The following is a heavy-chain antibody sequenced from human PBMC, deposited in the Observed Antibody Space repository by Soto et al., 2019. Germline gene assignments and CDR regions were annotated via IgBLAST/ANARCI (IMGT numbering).Heavy chain of an antibody. D-gene: IGHD2-2*01. CDR3: AAYCSSSSCYGRDY. CDR1: GLIFSNYD. J-gene: IGHJ4*02. Sequence: GGSLRLSCAVSGLIFSNYDMNWVRQAPGKGLEWVSSVFSSGSQLQYADSVKGRFTVFRDNAKNSVYLQMNSLRAEDTAVYYCAAYCSSSSCYGRDYWGQGTLVTVSS. V-gene: IGHV3-21*06. CDR2: VFSSGSQL.